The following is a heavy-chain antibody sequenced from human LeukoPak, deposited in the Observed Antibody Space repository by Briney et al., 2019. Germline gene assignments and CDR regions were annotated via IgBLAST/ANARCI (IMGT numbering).Heavy chain of an antibody. CDR1: GDSISTSNSY. CDR3: ARVGAARREYYFDY. D-gene: IGHD1-26*01. Sequence: SETLSLTCTVSGDSISTSNSYWGWIRQPPGKGLEWIGSIYYSGNTYYNASLKSRVTISVDTSKNQFSLKFTSVTAADTAVYYCARVGAARREYYFDYWGQGTLVTVSS. CDR2: IYYSGNT. J-gene: IGHJ4*02. V-gene: IGHV4-39*07.